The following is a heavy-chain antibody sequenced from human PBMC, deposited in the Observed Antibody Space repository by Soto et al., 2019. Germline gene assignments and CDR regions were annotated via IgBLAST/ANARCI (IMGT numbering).Heavy chain of an antibody. Sequence: PSESLSLTCSVSGESISNFYLSWIRHSAGKGLEWIGHVHVSGGTDYNAPLQSRVSMSVDTSSNHVSLQLRSLTAADTAIYYCARDRYGWYPGFDLDIWGPGTTVTVS. CDR3: ARDRYGWYPGFDLDI. J-gene: IGHJ6*02. D-gene: IGHD6-19*01. V-gene: IGHV4-4*07. CDR2: VHVSGGT. CDR1: GESISNFY.